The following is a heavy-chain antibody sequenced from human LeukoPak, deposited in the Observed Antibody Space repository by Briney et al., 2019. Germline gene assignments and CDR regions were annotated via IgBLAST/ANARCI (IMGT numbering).Heavy chain of an antibody. D-gene: IGHD4-23*01. V-gene: IGHV4-39*01. CDR2: IYYSGST. J-gene: IGHJ4*02. Sequence: SETLSLTCTVSGGSISSSSYYWGWIRQPPGKGLEWIGSIYYSGSTYYNPSLKSRVTISVDTSKNQFSLKLSSVTAADTAVYYCVRHDAVVTDHIDYWGQGTLVTVSS. CDR3: VRHDAVVTDHIDY. CDR1: GGSISSSSYY.